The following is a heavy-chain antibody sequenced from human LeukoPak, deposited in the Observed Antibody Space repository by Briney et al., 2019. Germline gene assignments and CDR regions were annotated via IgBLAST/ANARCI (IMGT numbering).Heavy chain of an antibody. V-gene: IGHV1-2*02. CDR1: GYTFTGYY. Sequence: ASVKVSCKASGYTFTGYYMHWVRQAPGQGLEWMGWINPNSGGTNYAQKLQGRVTMTTDTSTSTAYMELRSLRSDDTAVYYCARVRMVRGVIITKPKPYYFDYWGQGTLVTVSS. J-gene: IGHJ4*02. D-gene: IGHD3-10*01. CDR2: INPNSGGT. CDR3: ARVRMVRGVIITKPKPYYFDY.